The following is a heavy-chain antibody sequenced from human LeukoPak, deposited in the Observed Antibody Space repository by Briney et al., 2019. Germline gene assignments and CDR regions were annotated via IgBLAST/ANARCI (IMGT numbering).Heavy chain of an antibody. CDR1: GYTLTELA. CDR2: FDPEDGET. V-gene: IGHV1-24*01. J-gene: IGHJ3*02. D-gene: IGHD3-10*01. CDR3: ATPIQHILWSNRDAFDI. Sequence: ASVKVSYKVSGYTLTELAVNWVRQAPGKGLEWMGGFDPEDGETIYAQKFQGRVTMTEDTSTDTAYMELSSLRSEDTDVYYCATPIQHILWSNRDAFDIWGQGTMVTVSS.